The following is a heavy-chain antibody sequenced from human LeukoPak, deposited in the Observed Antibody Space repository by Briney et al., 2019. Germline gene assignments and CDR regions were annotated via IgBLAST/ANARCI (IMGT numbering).Heavy chain of an antibody. D-gene: IGHD6-13*01. CDR2: IYPGDSDT. CDR3: ARHKPSSWSYDAFDI. CDR1: GYSFTSYW. V-gene: IGHV5-51*01. Sequence: GESLKVSCKGSGYSFTSYWIGWVRQMPGKGLEWMGIIYPGDSDTRYSPSFQGQVTISADKSISTAYLQWSSLKASDTAMYYCARHKPSSWSYDAFDIWGQGTMVTVSS. J-gene: IGHJ3*02.